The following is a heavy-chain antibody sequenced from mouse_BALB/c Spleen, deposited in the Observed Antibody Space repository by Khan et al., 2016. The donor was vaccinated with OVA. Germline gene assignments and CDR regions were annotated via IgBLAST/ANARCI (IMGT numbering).Heavy chain of an antibody. CDR1: GFTFSDYY. Sequence: EVELVESGGGLVQPGASLKLSCATSGFTFSDYYMNWVRQTPGKRLEWVAHLSHRGTTTYYPDNVRGRFTISRDNATNTVYLQMSRLASEDTALYYCGREGDDGGLAYWGQGTLVTVSA. CDR3: GREGDDGGLAY. J-gene: IGHJ3*01. D-gene: IGHD2-3*01. CDR2: LSHRGTTT. V-gene: IGHV5-12*02.